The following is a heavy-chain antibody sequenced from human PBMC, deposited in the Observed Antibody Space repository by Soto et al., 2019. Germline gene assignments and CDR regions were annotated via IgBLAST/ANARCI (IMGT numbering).Heavy chain of an antibody. CDR1: GYTFTSYG. V-gene: IGHV1-18*04. CDR2: ISPYNGHT. J-gene: IGHJ6*02. CDR3: ARVPLTGDWGYYYHAMDV. Sequence: ASVKVSCKASGYTFTSYGISWVRQAPGQGLEWMGWISPYNGHTKYAQKLQGRVTLTTDTSTNTTYMELRSLRSNDTAVYFCARVPLTGDWGYYYHAMDVWGQGTTVTVSS. D-gene: IGHD7-27*01.